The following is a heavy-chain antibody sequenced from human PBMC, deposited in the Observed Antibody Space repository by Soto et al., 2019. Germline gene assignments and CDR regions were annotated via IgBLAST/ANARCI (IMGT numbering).Heavy chain of an antibody. CDR1: GYTFTGYY. D-gene: IGHD3-22*01. J-gene: IGHJ4*02. CDR2: INPNSGGT. V-gene: IGHV1-2*02. Sequence: GASVKVSCKASGYTFTGYYMHWVRQAPGQGLEWMGWINPNSGGTNYAQKFQGRVTMTRDTSISTAYMELSRLRSDDTAVYYCARDASATMIVVVIKPYVGQFDYWGQGTMVTVYS. CDR3: ARDASATMIVVVIKPYVGQFDY.